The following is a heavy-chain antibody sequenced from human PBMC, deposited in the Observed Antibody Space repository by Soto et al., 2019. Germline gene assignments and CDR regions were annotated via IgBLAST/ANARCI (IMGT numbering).Heavy chain of an antibody. CDR1: GYSFTNYY. D-gene: IGHD2-15*01. J-gene: IGHJ4*02. Sequence: VHLVQSGAEVKKPGASVKVSCKASGYSFTNYYIHWLLQAPGQGPEWMGWIDGNSGGTKYAQKFQDRVTMTRDRSTVTAHMELSRLKSDDTAVYYCARGYVVAGELDYWGQGTLVTVSS. V-gene: IGHV1-2*02. CDR3: ARGYVVAGELDY. CDR2: IDGNSGGT.